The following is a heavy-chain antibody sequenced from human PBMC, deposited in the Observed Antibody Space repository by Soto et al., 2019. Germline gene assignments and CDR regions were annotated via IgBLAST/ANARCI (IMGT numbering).Heavy chain of an antibody. J-gene: IGHJ6*02. CDR2: IKQDGSEK. V-gene: IGHV3-7*05. CDR3: ARDLGRVAYYYYGMDV. Sequence: EVQLVESGGGLVQPGGSLRLSCAASGFTFSSYWMSWVRQAPGKGLEWVANIKQDGSEKYYVDSVKGRFTISRDNAKNALYLQMNSLRAEDTAVYYCARDLGRVAYYYYGMDVWGQGTTVTVSS. CDR1: GFTFSSYW. D-gene: IGHD5-12*01.